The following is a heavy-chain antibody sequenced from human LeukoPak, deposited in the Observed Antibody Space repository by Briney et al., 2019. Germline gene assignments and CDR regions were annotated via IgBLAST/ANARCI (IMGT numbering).Heavy chain of an antibody. Sequence: GGSLRLSCAASGFTFSTHWMHWVRQAPGKGLVWVSRINTDGSSTTYADSVKGRFTISRDSAKNTVYLQMNSLRAVDTAVYYCARDRGHAYFFDYWGQGALVTVSS. V-gene: IGHV3-74*01. D-gene: IGHD2-2*01. CDR2: INTDGSST. CDR3: ARDRGHAYFFDY. J-gene: IGHJ4*02. CDR1: GFTFSTHW.